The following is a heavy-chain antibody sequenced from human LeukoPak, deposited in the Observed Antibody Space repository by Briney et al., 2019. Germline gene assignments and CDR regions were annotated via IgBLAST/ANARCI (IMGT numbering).Heavy chain of an antibody. D-gene: IGHD1-26*01. Sequence: ASVKVSCKASGYTFTSYGIGWVRQAPGQGLEWMGWISAYNGNTNYAQKLQGRVTMTTDTSTSTAYMELRSLRSDDTAVYYCARDRLQWELRDFDYWGQGTLVTVSS. V-gene: IGHV1-18*01. CDR2: ISAYNGNT. CDR1: GYTFTSYG. CDR3: ARDRLQWELRDFDY. J-gene: IGHJ4*02.